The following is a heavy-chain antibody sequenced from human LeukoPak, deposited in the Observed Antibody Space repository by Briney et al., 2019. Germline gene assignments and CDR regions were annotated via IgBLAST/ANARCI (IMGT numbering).Heavy chain of an antibody. Sequence: GGSLRLSCAASGFTFSSYGMHWVRQAPGKGLEWVAVIWYDGSNKYYADSVKDRFTISRDNSKNTLYLQMNSLRAEDTAVYYCARDYRGYSYGWEAFDIWGQGTMVTVSS. J-gene: IGHJ3*02. V-gene: IGHV3-33*01. CDR1: GFTFSSYG. D-gene: IGHD5-18*01. CDR2: IWYDGSNK. CDR3: ARDYRGYSYGWEAFDI.